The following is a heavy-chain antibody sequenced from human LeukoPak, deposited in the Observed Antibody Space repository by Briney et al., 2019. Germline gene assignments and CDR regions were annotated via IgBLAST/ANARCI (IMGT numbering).Heavy chain of an antibody. V-gene: IGHV3-23*01. Sequence: QTGGSLRLSCAASGFTFSSYAMSWVRRAPGKGLEWLSGITGSGETTHHVDSVKGRFTISRDNAKNTLFLQMNSLGVEDTALYYCARAYGNSGYFQLPIDYWGQGTLVTVSS. CDR1: GFTFSSYA. J-gene: IGHJ4*02. CDR2: ITGSGETT. D-gene: IGHD3-22*01. CDR3: ARAYGNSGYFQLPIDY.